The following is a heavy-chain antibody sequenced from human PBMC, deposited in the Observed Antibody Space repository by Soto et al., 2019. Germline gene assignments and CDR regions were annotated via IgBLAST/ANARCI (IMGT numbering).Heavy chain of an antibody. CDR1: GHPVSSGAYS. Sequence: PSATLSLTCTLSGHPVSSGAYSAAWIRPHPDKGLEWIGYIYYRGSTYYNPSLKRRVTISVDTSKTQFSLKLSSVTAADTAVYYCARVTRGTSDYGYYYGMEVWGQGTTVTVSS. J-gene: IGHJ6*02. V-gene: IGHV4-31*03. D-gene: IGHD7-27*01. CDR2: IYYRGST. CDR3: ARVTRGTSDYGYYYGMEV.